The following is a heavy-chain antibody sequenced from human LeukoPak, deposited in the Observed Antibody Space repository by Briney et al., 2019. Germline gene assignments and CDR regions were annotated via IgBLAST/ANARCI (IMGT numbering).Heavy chain of an antibody. D-gene: IGHD3-3*01. V-gene: IGHV3-21*01. CDR3: ARDRDYDFWSGYSRYDAFDI. CDR1: GFTFSSYS. J-gene: IGHJ3*02. CDR2: ISGSSSYI. Sequence: GGSLRLSCAASGFTFSSYSMNWVRQAPGKGLEWVSSISGSSSYIYYADSVKGRFTISRDNAKNSLYLQMNSLRAEDTAVYYCARDRDYDFWSGYSRYDAFDIWGQGTMVTVSS.